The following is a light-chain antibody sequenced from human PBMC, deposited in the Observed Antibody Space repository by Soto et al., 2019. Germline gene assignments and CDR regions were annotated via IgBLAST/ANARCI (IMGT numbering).Light chain of an antibody. CDR2: YNN. CDR1: SSNIGSNT. J-gene: IGLJ2*01. CDR3: AAWDDSLNGVV. V-gene: IGLV1-44*01. Sequence: QTVVTQPPSASGTPGQRVTISCSGSSSNIGSNTVNWYQQLPGTAPKLLIYYNNHRPSGVPDRFSDSKSGTSASLAITGLQSEDEADYYCAAWDDSLNGVVFGGGTKLTVL.